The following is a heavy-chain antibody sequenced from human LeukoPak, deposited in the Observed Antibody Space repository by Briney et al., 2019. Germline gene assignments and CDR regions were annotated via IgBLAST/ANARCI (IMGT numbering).Heavy chain of an antibody. Sequence: PSETLSPTCTVSGGSISSSSYYWGWIRQPPGEGLEWLGRIYYSGSTYYNPSLKSRVTISVDTSKNHFSLKLSSVTAADTAVYYCARQIGFITMVRGVTAEYFQHWGQGTLVTVSS. CDR3: ARQIGFITMVRGVTAEYFQH. D-gene: IGHD3-10*01. CDR2: IYYSGST. J-gene: IGHJ1*01. V-gene: IGHV4-39*01. CDR1: GGSISSSSYY.